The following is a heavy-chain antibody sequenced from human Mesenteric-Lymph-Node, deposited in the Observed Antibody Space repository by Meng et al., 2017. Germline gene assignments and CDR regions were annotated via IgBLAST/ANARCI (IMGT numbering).Heavy chain of an antibody. J-gene: IGHJ4*02. CDR1: GFTFSSYS. CDR3: ARDLVSYCSGGSCTNFDY. V-gene: IGHV3-21*01. Sequence: GESLKISCAASGFTFSSYSMNWVRQAPGKGLEWVSSISSSSYIYYADSVKGRFTISRDNAKNSLYLQMNSLRAEDTAVYYCARDLVSYCSGGSCTNFDYWGQGTLVTVSS. D-gene: IGHD2-15*01. CDR2: ISSSSYI.